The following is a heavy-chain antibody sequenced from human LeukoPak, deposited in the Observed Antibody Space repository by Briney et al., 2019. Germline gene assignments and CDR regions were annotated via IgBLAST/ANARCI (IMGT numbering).Heavy chain of an antibody. CDR1: GGSFSGYY. Sequence: SETLSLTCAVYGGSFSGYYWSWIRQPPGKGLEWIGEINHSGSTNYNPSLKSRVTISVDTSKNQFSLKLSSVTAADTAVYYCAPRIAARPFDPWGQGTLVTVSS. V-gene: IGHV4-34*01. J-gene: IGHJ5*02. CDR2: INHSGST. CDR3: APRIAARPFDP. D-gene: IGHD6-6*01.